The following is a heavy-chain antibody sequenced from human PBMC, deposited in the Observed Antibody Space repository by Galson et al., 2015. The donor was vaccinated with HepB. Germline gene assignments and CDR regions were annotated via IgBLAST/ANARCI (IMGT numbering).Heavy chain of an antibody. D-gene: IGHD3-3*01. J-gene: IGHJ4*02. CDR3: TRGYNFWSGPHFDY. V-gene: IGHV3-49*04. CDR1: GFTFGDYT. CDR2: IKSKAYGGTT. Sequence: SLRLSCATSGFTFGDYTMSWVRQAPGTGLEWVGVIKSKAYGGTTESAASVKGRFTISRDDSKSIAYLQMNSLKTEDTAVYYCTRGYNFWSGPHFDYWGQGTLVTVSS.